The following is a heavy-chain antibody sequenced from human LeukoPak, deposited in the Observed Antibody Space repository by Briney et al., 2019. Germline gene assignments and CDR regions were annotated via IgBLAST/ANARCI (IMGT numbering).Heavy chain of an antibody. CDR3: AKAIYSGYDWFWFDP. D-gene: IGHD5-12*01. CDR2: ISDRGDST. Sequence: GGSLRLPCAASGFSVTTYAMGWVRQAPGKGLEWVSVISDRGDSTHYADSVKGRFTISRDSSKNTLYLQMNSLRAEDTAVYYCAKAIYSGYDWFWFDPWGQGTLVTVSS. V-gene: IGHV3-23*01. J-gene: IGHJ5*02. CDR1: GFSVTTYA.